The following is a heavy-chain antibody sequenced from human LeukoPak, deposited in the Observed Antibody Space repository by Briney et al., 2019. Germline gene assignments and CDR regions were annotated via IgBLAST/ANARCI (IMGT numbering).Heavy chain of an antibody. V-gene: IGHV4-59*12. J-gene: IGHJ4*02. CDR1: GGSISSYY. D-gene: IGHD5-18*01. Sequence: SETLSLTCTVSGGSISSYYWSWIRQPPGKGLEWIGYIYYTGSTNYNPSLKSRVTISVDTSKNQFSLKLSSVTAADTAVYYCASRRSWIQLWSPLGYFDYWGQGTLVTVSS. CDR3: ASRRSWIQLWSPLGYFDY. CDR2: IYYTGST.